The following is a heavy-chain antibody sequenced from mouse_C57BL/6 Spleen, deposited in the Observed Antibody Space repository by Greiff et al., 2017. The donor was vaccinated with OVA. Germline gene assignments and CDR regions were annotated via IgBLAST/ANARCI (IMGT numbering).Heavy chain of an antibody. V-gene: IGHV2-2*01. CDR1: GFSLTSYG. CDR3: ATFYYGNLYAMDY. CDR2: IWSGGST. Sequence: VKVVESGPGLVQPSQSLSITCTVSGFSLTSYGVYWVRQSPGKGLEWLGVIWSGGSTDYNAAFISRLSISKDNSKSQVFFKMNSLQADDTAIYYCATFYYGNLYAMDYWGQGTSVTVSS. D-gene: IGHD2-1*01. J-gene: IGHJ4*01.